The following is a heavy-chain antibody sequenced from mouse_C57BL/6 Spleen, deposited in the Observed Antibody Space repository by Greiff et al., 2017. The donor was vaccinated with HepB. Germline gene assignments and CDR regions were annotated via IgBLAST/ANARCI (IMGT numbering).Heavy chain of an antibody. CDR3: ARREDYAMDY. CDR2: ISSGSSTI. J-gene: IGHJ4*01. CDR1: GFTFSDYG. Sequence: EVKLMESGGGLVKPGGSLKLSCAASGFTFSDYGMHWVRQAPEKGLEWVAYISSGSSTIYYADTVKGRFTISRDNAKNTLFLQMTSLRSEDTAMYYCARREDYAMDYWGQGTSVTVSS. V-gene: IGHV5-17*01.